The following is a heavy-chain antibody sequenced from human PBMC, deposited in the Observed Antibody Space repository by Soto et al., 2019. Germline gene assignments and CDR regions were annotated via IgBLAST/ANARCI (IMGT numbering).Heavy chain of an antibody. CDR3: ARDGAGMDV. V-gene: IGHV3-33*01. J-gene: IGHJ6*02. Sequence: GGSLRLSCAASGFTFSSYGMHWVRQAPGKGLEWVAVIWYDGSNKYYADSVKGRFTISRDNSKNTLHLQMNSLRAEDTAVYYCARDGAGMDVWGQGTTVTVSS. D-gene: IGHD3-10*01. CDR1: GFTFSSYG. CDR2: IWYDGSNK.